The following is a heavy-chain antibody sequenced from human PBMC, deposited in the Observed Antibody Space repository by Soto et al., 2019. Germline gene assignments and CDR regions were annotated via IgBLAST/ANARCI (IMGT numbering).Heavy chain of an antibody. V-gene: IGHV3-64D*06. J-gene: IGHJ4*02. CDR2: VSTSGRST. D-gene: IGHD2-15*01. CDR3: VKQAHGLDGVAFDY. Sequence: GGSLRLSCSASGFIFSESTIYWVRQVPGKGLEAISAVSTSGRSTYYADSVKGRFTISRDNSKNTLFLQMGSLRPEDTAIYYCVKQAHGLDGVAFDYWGQGTQVTVSS. CDR1: GFIFSEST.